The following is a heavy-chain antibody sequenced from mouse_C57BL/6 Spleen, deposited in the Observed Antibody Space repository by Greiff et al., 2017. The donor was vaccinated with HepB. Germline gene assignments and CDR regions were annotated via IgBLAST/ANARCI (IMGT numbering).Heavy chain of an antibody. V-gene: IGHV5-6*01. CDR2: ISSGGSYT. CDR1: GFTFSSYG. Sequence: EVMLVESGGDLVKPGGSLKLSCAASGFTFSSYGMSWVRQTPDKRLEWVATISSGGSYTYYPDSVKGRFTISRDNAKNTLYLQMSSLKSEDTAMYYCARLDGGYFDYWGQGTTLTVSS. J-gene: IGHJ2*01. CDR3: ARLDGGYFDY. D-gene: IGHD1-1*02.